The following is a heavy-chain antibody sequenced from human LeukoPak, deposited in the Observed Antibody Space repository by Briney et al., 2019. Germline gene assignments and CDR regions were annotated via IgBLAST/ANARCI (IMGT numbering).Heavy chain of an antibody. CDR3: ARHLHSSYFDY. J-gene: IGHJ4*02. CDR2: IYYSGST. Sequence: SETLSLTCTVSGGSLSSSSYYWGWIRQPPGKGLEWIGSIYYSGSTYYNPSLKSRVTISVDTSKNQFSLKLSSVTAADTAVYYCARHLHSSYFDYWGQGTLVTVSS. V-gene: IGHV4-39*01. CDR1: GGSLSSSSYY.